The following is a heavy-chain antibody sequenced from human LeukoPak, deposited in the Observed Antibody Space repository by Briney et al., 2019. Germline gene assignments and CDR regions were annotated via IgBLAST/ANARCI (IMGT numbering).Heavy chain of an antibody. V-gene: IGHV3-23*01. Sequence: GRSLRLSCAASGFTLNNAWMSWVRQAPGKGLEWVSAISGSGGSTYYADSVKGRFTISRDNSKYTLYLQMNSLRAEDTAVYYCAKDHRSGYYNYFDYWGQGTLVTVSS. CDR3: AKDHRSGYYNYFDY. D-gene: IGHD3-22*01. CDR2: ISGSGGST. J-gene: IGHJ4*02. CDR1: GFTLNNAW.